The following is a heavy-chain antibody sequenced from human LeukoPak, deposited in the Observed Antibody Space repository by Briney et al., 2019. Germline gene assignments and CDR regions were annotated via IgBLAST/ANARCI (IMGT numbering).Heavy chain of an antibody. V-gene: IGHV4-34*01. CDR3: ATIPLYGSGSYRYYYYYGMDV. CDR2: INHSGST. CDR1: GGSFSGYY. J-gene: IGHJ6*02. Sequence: SETLSLTCAVYGGSFSGYYWSWIRQPPGKGLEWIGEINHSGSTNYNPSLKSRVTISVDTSKNQFSLKLSSVTAADTAVYYCATIPLYGSGSYRYYYYYGMDVWGQGTTVTVSS. D-gene: IGHD3-10*01.